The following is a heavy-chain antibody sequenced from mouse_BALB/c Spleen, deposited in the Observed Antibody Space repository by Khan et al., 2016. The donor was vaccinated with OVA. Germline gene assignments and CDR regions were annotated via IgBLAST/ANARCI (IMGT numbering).Heavy chain of an antibody. V-gene: IGHV9-3*02. Sequence: QIQLVQSGPELKKPGETVKISCKASGYTFTNYGMNWVKQAPGKVLKWMGWINTNTGEPTYAEEFMGRFAFSLETSASTAYLQINNLKNEDTATXFCARSRWLLPAMDYWGQGTSVTVSS. J-gene: IGHJ4*01. D-gene: IGHD2-3*01. CDR1: GYTFTNYG. CDR2: INTNTGEP. CDR3: ARSRWLLPAMDY.